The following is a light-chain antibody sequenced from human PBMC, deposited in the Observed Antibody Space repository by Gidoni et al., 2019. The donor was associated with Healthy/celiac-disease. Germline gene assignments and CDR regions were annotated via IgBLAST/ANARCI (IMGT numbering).Light chain of an antibody. CDR2: EGS. Sequence: QSALNQPASVSGSPGQSITISCTGTSSDVGSYNLVSWYQQHPGKAPNLMIYEGSKRPSGVSNRCSGSKSGNTASLTIAGLQAEDEADYYCCSYAGSSTVVFGGGTKLTVL. V-gene: IGLV2-23*01. CDR3: CSYAGSSTVV. CDR1: SSDVGSYNL. J-gene: IGLJ2*01.